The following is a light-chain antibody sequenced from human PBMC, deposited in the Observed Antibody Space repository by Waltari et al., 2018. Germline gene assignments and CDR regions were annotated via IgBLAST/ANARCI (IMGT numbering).Light chain of an antibody. CDR2: WAS. V-gene: IGKV4-1*01. CDR1: QSILYNSNNKNY. CDR3: QQYYNTPLT. Sequence: DIVMTQSPDSLAVSLGERATINCKSSQSILYNSNNKNYLAWYQQKPGQPPKLHIYWASTRESGVPDRFSGSGSGTDFTLTISSLQAEDVAVYYCQQYYNTPLTFGGGTKVEIK. J-gene: IGKJ4*01.